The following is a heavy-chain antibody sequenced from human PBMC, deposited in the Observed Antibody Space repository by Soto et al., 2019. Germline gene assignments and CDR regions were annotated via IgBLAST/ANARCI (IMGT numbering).Heavy chain of an antibody. Sequence: EVQLVESGGGLVQPGGSLRLSCAASGFSFSTYSMNWVRQAPGKGLEWVSYISSRSYTIYYIDSVKGRFTISRDNAKSSLYLQMNSLRDEDTAVYYCARGGSSSDNGMDVWGQWTTVTVSS. D-gene: IGHD6-6*01. CDR1: GFSFSTYS. CDR3: ARGGSSSDNGMDV. CDR2: ISSRSYTI. J-gene: IGHJ6*02. V-gene: IGHV3-48*02.